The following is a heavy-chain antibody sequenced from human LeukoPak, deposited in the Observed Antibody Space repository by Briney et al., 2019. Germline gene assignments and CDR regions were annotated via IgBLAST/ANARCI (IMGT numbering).Heavy chain of an antibody. Sequence: GGSLRLSCAASGFTFSSYGMHWVRQAPGKGLEWVAVISYDGSNKYYADSVKGRFTISRDNSKNTLYLQMNSLRAEDTAVYYXXXXXXXXTISPSDYWGQGTLVTVSS. J-gene: IGHJ4*02. CDR1: GFTFSSYG. CDR2: ISYDGSNK. V-gene: IGHV3-30*03. D-gene: IGHD3-3*01. CDR3: XXXXXXXTISPSDY.